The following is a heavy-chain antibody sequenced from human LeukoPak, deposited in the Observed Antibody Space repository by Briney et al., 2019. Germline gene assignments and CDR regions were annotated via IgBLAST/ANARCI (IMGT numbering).Heavy chain of an antibody. CDR3: ARVKRRYQVLKPLHETPSHYFDY. D-gene: IGHD2-2*01. CDR2: MYHSGSA. Sequence: SETLSLTCAVSGGSISSNNWWSWVRQPPNKGLEWIGEMYHSGSAIYNPSLKSRVTISVDKSKNQFSLKLSSVTAADTAVYYCARVKRRYQVLKPLHETPSHYFDYWGQGTLVTVSS. CDR1: GGSISSNNW. J-gene: IGHJ4*02. V-gene: IGHV4-4*02.